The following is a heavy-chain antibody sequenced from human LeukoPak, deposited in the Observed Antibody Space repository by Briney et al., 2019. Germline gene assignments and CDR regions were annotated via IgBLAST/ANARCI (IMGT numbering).Heavy chain of an antibody. CDR2: MSWNSGSI. CDR3: AKAAGRMATISWGAFDI. V-gene: IGHV3-9*01. CDR1: GFTFADYA. J-gene: IGHJ3*02. D-gene: IGHD5-24*01. Sequence: PGRSLRLSCAASGFTFADYAMHWVRQAPGKGLEWISGMSWNSGSIGYADSVKGRFTISRDNAKNSLYLQMNSLRAEDTALYYCAKAAGRMATISWGAFDIWGQGTMVTVSS.